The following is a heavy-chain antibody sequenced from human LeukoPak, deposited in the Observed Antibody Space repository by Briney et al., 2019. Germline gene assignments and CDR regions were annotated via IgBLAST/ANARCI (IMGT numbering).Heavy chain of an antibody. J-gene: IGHJ4*02. V-gene: IGHV3-7*01. CDR2: IKQDGSAK. Sequence: GGSLRLSCAVSGFTFSNFWMSWVRQAPGKGLEWVANIKQDGSAKQYVDSVKGRFTISRDNAKNSLFLQMNSLRVDDTAVYYCARQQKTNTWYFDYWGQGNMVTVSS. CDR1: GFTFSNFW. CDR3: ARQQKTNTWYFDY. D-gene: IGHD2-15*01.